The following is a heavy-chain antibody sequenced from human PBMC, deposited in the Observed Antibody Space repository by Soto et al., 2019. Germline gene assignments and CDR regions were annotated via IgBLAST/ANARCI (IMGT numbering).Heavy chain of an antibody. Sequence: EVQLLESGGGIVQPGGSLRVSCVASGFTFRNFVMSWVRQAPGKGLEWVSAIRGTGGETFYADSVKGRFTISRDNSKITLYLQMNSLRDEDTALYFCAQDRGWGVVSPSHDYWGQGTLVTVSS. CDR3: AQDRGWGVVSPSHDY. D-gene: IGHD2-21*01. V-gene: IGHV3-23*01. CDR1: GFTFRNFV. J-gene: IGHJ4*02. CDR2: IRGTGGET.